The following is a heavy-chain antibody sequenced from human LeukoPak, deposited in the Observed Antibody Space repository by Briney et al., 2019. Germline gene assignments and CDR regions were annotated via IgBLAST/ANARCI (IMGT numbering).Heavy chain of an antibody. CDR3: ARQGPGAFDI. D-gene: IGHD7-27*01. CDR2: ISAYNGNT. V-gene: IGHV1-18*01. J-gene: IGHJ3*02. CDR1: GYTFTSYG. Sequence: ASVKVSRKPSGYTFTSYGISCVRQAPGQGLEWMGWISAYNGNTNYAQKLQGRVTMTTDTSPSTAYMELRSLRSDDTAVYYCARQGPGAFDIWGQGTMVTVSS.